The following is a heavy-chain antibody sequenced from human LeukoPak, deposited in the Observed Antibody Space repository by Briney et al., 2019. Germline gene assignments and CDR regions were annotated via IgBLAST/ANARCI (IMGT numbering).Heavy chain of an antibody. CDR1: GFTFSSYA. CDR2: ISGSGGST. J-gene: IGHJ4*02. D-gene: IGHD5-18*01. CDR3: ALSRGAYNYGPFDY. Sequence: PGGSLRLSCAASGFTFSSYAMSWVRQAPGKGLEWVSAISGSGGSTYYADSVKGRFTISRDNSKNTLYLQMNSLRAEDTAVYYCALSRGAYNYGPFDYWGQGTLVTVSS. V-gene: IGHV3-23*01.